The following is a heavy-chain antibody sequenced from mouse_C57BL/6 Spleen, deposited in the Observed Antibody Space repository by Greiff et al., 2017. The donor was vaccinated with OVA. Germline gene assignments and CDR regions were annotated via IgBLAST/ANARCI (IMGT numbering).Heavy chain of an antibody. D-gene: IGHD2-1*01. CDR2: IDPADGET. CDR3: AMGGNYDY. Sequence: DVKLQESGAELVKPGASVKLSCTASGFNIKDYYMPWVQQRTEPGLEWIGRIDPADGETTYDPKFQGKATITADTSSNTAYLQLSSLTSEDTAVYYCAMGGNYDYWGQGTTRTVSS. J-gene: IGHJ2*01. CDR1: GFNIKDYY. V-gene: IGHV14-2*01.